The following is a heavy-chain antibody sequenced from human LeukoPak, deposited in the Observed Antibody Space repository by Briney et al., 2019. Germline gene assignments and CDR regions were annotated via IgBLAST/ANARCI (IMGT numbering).Heavy chain of an antibody. D-gene: IGHD3-10*01. V-gene: IGHV3-48*04. J-gene: IGHJ4*02. CDR3: ARAAPPAGYYGSGSFLVAYYFDY. CDR2: ISSSSSTI. CDR1: GFTFSSYS. Sequence: GGSLRLSCAASGFTFSSYSMNWVRQAPGKGLEWVSYISSSSSTIYYADSVKGRFTISRDNAKNSLYLQMNSLRAEDTAVYYCARAAPPAGYYGSGSFLVAYYFDYWGQGTLVTVSS.